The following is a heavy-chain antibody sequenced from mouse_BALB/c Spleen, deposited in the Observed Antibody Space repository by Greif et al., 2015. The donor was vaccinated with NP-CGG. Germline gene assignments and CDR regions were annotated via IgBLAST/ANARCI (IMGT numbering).Heavy chain of an antibody. Sequence: QVQLQQSGPELVRPGVSVKISCKGSGYTFTDYAMHWVKQSHAKSLEWIGVISTYYGNTNYNQKFKGKATMTVDKSSSTAYMELARLTSEDSAIYYCARRDAGGYAMDYWGQGTSVTVSS. CDR1: GYTFTDYA. CDR2: ISTYYGNT. J-gene: IGHJ4*01. D-gene: IGHD4-1*01. CDR3: ARRDAGGYAMDY. V-gene: IGHV1-67*01.